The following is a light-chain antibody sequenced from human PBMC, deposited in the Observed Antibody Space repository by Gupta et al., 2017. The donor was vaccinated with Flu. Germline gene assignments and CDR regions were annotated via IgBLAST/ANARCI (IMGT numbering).Light chain of an antibody. J-gene: IGKJ1*01. V-gene: IGKV3-11*01. CDR3: QQRSDWPPT. CDR1: QSLGGF. CDR2: DTS. Sequence: EIVLTQSPATLSLSPGERATLSCRASQSLGGFLAWYKQKPGQAPRLLIYDTSNRATGIPARFSGSGSGTDFTLTISSLDPEDFAVYYCQQRSDWPPTFGQGTKVEIK.